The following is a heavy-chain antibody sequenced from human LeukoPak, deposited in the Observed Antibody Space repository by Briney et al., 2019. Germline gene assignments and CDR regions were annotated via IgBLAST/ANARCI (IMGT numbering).Heavy chain of an antibody. CDR3: ARDGRQWVPLNWCNP. J-gene: IGHJ5*02. CDR1: GYTFNTYG. CDR2: ISAYNGNT. Sequence: GASVKVSCKASGYTFNTYGINWVRQAPGQGLEWMGWISAYNGNTNYAQNFQGRVTLTTDTSTSTAYMELTSLRSDDTAVYYCARDGRQWVPLNWCNPWGEGTLVTVSS. D-gene: IGHD6-19*01. V-gene: IGHV1-18*04.